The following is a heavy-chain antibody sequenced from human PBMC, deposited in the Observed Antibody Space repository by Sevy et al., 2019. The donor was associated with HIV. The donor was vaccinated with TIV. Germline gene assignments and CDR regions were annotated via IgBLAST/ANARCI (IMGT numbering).Heavy chain of an antibody. J-gene: IGHJ3*02. Sequence: ASVKVSCKASGYTFTGYYMHWVRQAPGQGLEGMGWINPNSGGTNYAQKFQGRVTMTRDTSISTAYMELSRLRSDDTAVYYCARASIVVVPTATDAFDIWGQGTMVTVSS. D-gene: IGHD2-2*01. CDR1: GYTFTGYY. CDR3: ARASIVVVPTATDAFDI. CDR2: INPNSGGT. V-gene: IGHV1-2*02.